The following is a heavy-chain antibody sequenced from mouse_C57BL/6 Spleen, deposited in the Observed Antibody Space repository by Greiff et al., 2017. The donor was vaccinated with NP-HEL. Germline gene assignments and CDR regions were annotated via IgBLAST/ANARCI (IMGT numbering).Heavy chain of an antibody. CDR3: ARHDDYDGFPYWYFDV. Sequence: EVKLMESGGGLVKPGGSLKLSCAASGFTFSSYTMSWVRQTPEKRLEWVATISGGGGNTYYPDSVKGRFTISRDNAKNTLYLQMSSLRSEDTALYYCARHDDYDGFPYWYFDVWGTGTTVTVSS. D-gene: IGHD2-4*01. CDR1: GFTFSSYT. CDR2: ISGGGGNT. V-gene: IGHV5-9*01. J-gene: IGHJ1*03.